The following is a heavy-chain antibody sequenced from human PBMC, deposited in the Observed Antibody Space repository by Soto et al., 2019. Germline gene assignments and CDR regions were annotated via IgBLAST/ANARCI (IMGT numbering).Heavy chain of an antibody. CDR1: GFVISEYA. J-gene: IGHJ4*02. V-gene: IGHV3-23*01. D-gene: IGHD2-8*01. CDR3: AKDFGWTIYPNAPHFDS. Sequence: EVQLLDSGGGLVEPGGSLRLSCVASGFVISEYAMTWVRQAPGKGLEWVATIRDGGNKKDYADCVKGRFTISRDHSKNTLYLQMNSLRVGDTAIYYCAKDFGWTIYPNAPHFDSWGPGALVTVS. CDR2: IRDGGNKK.